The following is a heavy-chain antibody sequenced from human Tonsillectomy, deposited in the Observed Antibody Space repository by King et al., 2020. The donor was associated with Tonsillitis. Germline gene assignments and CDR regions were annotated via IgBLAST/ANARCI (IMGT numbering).Heavy chain of an antibody. Sequence: VQLVESGAEVKKPGASVKVSCKASGYTFTSYGISWVRQAPGQGLEWMGWISTYNGNTNSAQKFQGRVTMTTDTSTSTAYMEVRSLRSDDTAVYYCARVSGGYSILTGFDYWGQGSLVTVSS. V-gene: IGHV1-18*04. CDR3: ARVSGGYSILTGFDY. J-gene: IGHJ4*02. CDR2: ISTYNGNT. CDR1: GYTFTSYG. D-gene: IGHD3-9*01.